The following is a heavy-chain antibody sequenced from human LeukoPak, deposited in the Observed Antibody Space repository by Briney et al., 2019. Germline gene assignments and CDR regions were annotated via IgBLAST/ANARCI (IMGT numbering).Heavy chain of an antibody. V-gene: IGHV4-61*02. D-gene: IGHD3-22*01. CDR2: IFASGST. Sequence: PSETLSLTCTVSGASISIGSYYWNWIRQPAGKGLEWIGRIFASGSTNYNPSLKSRVTISVDTSKNQFSLKLSSVTAADTAVYFCARGPYSYDSSGAFDIWGQGTMVTVSS. CDR3: ARGPYSYDSSGAFDI. CDR1: GASISIGSYY. J-gene: IGHJ3*02.